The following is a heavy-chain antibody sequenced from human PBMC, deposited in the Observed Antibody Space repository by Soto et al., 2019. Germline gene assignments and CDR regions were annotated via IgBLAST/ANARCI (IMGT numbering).Heavy chain of an antibody. CDR1: GFIFNSYS. J-gene: IGHJ3*01. D-gene: IGHD1-1*01. V-gene: IGHV3-21*02. CDR2: MSSGSVYI. Sequence: EVELVESGGGLVKPGGSLRLSCAASGFIFNSYSVNWVRQAPGKGLEWVASMSSGSVYIDFADSVKSRFTISRADVTNSVSLQMDSLRVEDTGIYYCARYDAFKAFDLWGQGTMVTVSS. CDR3: ARYDAFKAFDL.